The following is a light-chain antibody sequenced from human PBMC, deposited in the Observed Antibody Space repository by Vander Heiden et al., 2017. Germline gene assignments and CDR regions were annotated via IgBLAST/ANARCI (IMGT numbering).Light chain of an antibody. CDR3: QQLSSWPPLT. J-gene: IGKJ4*01. V-gene: IGKV3-11*01. Sequence: EVVLTQSPATLSLSPGERATLSCRASQSVSSYVAWYQQKPGQAPRLLIYDASNRATGIPARFSGSGSGTDFSLTISSLEPEDFAVYYCQQLSSWPPLTFGGGTKVEIK. CDR1: QSVSSY. CDR2: DAS.